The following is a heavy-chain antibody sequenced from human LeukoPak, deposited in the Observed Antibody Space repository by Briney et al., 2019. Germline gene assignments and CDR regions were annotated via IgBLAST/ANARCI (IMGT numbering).Heavy chain of an antibody. CDR1: GFPFSDYY. D-gene: IGHD6-19*01. Sequence: PGGSLRLSCAASGFPFSDYYMSWIRQAPGKGLEWVSAISGSGGSTYYADSVKGRFTISRDNSKNTLYLQMNSLRAEDTAVYYCAKAVRYSSGWYFDYWGQGTLVTVSS. V-gene: IGHV3-23*01. CDR3: AKAVRYSSGWYFDY. J-gene: IGHJ4*02. CDR2: ISGSGGST.